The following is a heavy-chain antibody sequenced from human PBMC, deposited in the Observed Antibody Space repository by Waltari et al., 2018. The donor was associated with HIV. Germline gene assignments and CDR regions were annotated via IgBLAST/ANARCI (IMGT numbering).Heavy chain of an antibody. D-gene: IGHD3-22*01. Sequence: QVQLVQSGAEVKKPGASVKVSCKASGYTFTSYDINWVRQATGQGLEWMGWMNPNIGNTGYAQKFQGRVTMTRNTSISTAFMEVSSLRSEDTAVYYCARVYYDSSGYYGAAGYWGQGTLVTVSS. CDR3: ARVYYDSSGYYGAAGY. CDR2: MNPNIGNT. J-gene: IGHJ4*02. CDR1: GYTFTSYD. V-gene: IGHV1-8*01.